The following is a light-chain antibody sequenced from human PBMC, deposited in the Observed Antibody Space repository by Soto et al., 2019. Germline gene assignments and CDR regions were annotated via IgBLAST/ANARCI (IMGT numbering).Light chain of an antibody. V-gene: IGLV2-8*01. CDR2: DVN. CDR1: SSDIGAYSY. Sequence: QSALAQPPSASGSPGQSVTISCTGTSSDIGAYSYVSWYQQYPGKAPKLIIYDVNQRPSGVPDRFSGSKSGNTASLTVSGLQAEDEAVYYCNSFAGGAHVVFGGGTQLTVL. J-gene: IGLJ2*01. CDR3: NSFAGGAHVV.